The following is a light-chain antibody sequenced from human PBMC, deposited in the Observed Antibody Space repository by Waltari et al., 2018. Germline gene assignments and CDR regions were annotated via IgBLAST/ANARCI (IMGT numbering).Light chain of an antibody. V-gene: IGLV2-11*01. CDR2: DVR. Sequence: QSALTPPRSVSGSSGQSVTIPCTGSSSDVGGSDYVSWYQQPPGKAPELMIFDVRKRPSGVPDRLSGSKSGNTASLTISGLQADDEADYYCCAYTGNFWVFGGGTELIVL. CDR1: SSDVGGSDY. CDR3: CAYTGNFWV. J-gene: IGLJ3*02.